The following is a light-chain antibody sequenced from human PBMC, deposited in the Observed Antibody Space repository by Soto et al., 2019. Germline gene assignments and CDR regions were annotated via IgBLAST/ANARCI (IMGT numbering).Light chain of an antibody. CDR3: QQYGSSPIT. J-gene: IGKJ5*01. Sequence: EIVMTQSPATLSLSPGERATLSCRASESVSTNLAWYQQKAGQAPRLLIYGASTRATGIPARFSGSGSGTDFTLTISRLEPEDFAVYYCQQYGSSPITFGQGTRLENK. CDR2: GAS. CDR1: ESVSTN. V-gene: IGKV3-20*01.